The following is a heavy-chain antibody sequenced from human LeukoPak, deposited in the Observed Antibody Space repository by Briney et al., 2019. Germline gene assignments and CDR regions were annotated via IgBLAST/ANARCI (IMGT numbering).Heavy chain of an antibody. J-gene: IGHJ5*02. V-gene: IGHV3-30*04. CDR1: GFTFSSYT. CDR3: ARSRLGITAAGTSLAWFDP. D-gene: IGHD6-13*01. CDR2: ISYDGSNK. Sequence: GRSLRLSCAASGFTFSSYTMHWFRQAPGKGLEWVAVISYDGSNKYYADSVKGRFTISRDNSKNTLYLQLNSLRVEDTAVYYCARSRLGITAAGTSLAWFDPWGQGTLVTVSS.